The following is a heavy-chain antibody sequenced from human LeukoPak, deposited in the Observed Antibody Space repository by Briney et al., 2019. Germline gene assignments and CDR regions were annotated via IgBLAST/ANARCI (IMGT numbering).Heavy chain of an antibody. Sequence: GGSLRLSCTASGFTFSNCAMTWVRQAPGKGLEWVSRISGTGGRTYSADSVKGRFTISRDNSKNTLYLQMKNLRVEHTAVYYCARGVGHGIVRSGYYIYPRYFDYWGQGTLVTVSS. CDR2: ISGTGGRT. CDR1: GFTFSNCA. D-gene: IGHD3-3*01. V-gene: IGHV3-23*01. J-gene: IGHJ4*02. CDR3: ARGVGHGIVRSGYYIYPRYFDY.